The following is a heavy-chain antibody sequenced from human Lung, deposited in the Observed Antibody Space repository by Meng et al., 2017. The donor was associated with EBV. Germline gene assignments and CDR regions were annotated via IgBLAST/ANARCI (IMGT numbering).Heavy chain of an antibody. CDR2: IYHSGST. CDR1: SDSVSSNSYY. V-gene: IGHV4-61*01. CDR3: VRVQKRTSGWLRLN. J-gene: IGHJ4*02. Sequence: QVPLPGSGPGLVKPSETLSLTYTVSSDSVSSNSYYWSWIRQPPGKGLEWIGHIYHSGSTNYNPSLASRVTISVDTSKNQFSLKLSSVIAADTAVYHCVRVQKRTSGWLRLNWGRGILVTVSS. D-gene: IGHD5-12*01.